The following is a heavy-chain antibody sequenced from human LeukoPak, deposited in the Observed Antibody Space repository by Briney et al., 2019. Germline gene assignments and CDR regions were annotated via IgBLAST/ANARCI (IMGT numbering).Heavy chain of an antibody. CDR1: GFTVSSYG. CDR3: VRDRAEGRAWVEFDP. J-gene: IGHJ5*02. CDR2: VYSDGVT. Sequence: PGASLRLSCAASGFTVSSYGMSWVRQAPGKGPEWVSLVYSDGVTRYADSVQGRFTISRDNSKNTVYLQMNNLRVEDTAVYHCVRDRAEGRAWVEFDPWGQGILVTVSS. V-gene: IGHV3-66*02.